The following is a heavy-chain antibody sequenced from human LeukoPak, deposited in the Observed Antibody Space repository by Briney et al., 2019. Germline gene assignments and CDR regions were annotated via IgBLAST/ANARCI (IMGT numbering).Heavy chain of an antibody. CDR2: IYYNGNT. D-gene: IGHD6-19*01. V-gene: IGHV4-59*01. Sequence: PSETLSLTCTLSGGSINNYYWSWIRQPPGKGLEWIGYIYYNGNTNYNPSLKSRVTISVDTSKNQFSLKLSSVTAADTAVYFCAGEYSSGLSWFDPWGQGTLVTVSS. J-gene: IGHJ5*02. CDR1: GGSINNYY. CDR3: AGEYSSGLSWFDP.